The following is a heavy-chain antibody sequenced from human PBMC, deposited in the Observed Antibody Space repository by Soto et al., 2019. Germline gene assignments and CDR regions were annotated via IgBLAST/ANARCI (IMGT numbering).Heavy chain of an antibody. CDR3: ARGQNYYDSSGYYPAPFDY. V-gene: IGHV3-21*01. CDR1: GFTFSSYS. D-gene: IGHD3-22*01. Sequence: EVQLVESGGGLVKPGGSLRLSCAASGFTFSSYSMNWVRQAPGKGLEWVSSISSGSSYIYYADSMKGRFTISRDNAKNSLSLQMNSLRADDTAVYYCARGQNYYDSSGYYPAPFDYWGQGTLVTVSS. J-gene: IGHJ4*02. CDR2: ISSGSSYI.